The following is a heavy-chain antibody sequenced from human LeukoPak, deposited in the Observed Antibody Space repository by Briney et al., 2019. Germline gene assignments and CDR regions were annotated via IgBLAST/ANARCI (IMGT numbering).Heavy chain of an antibody. CDR1: GFTFSSYS. Sequence: QPGGSLRPPCAASGFTFSSYSMNWVRQAPGKGLEWVSSISSSSYIYYSDSVKSRFTISRDNAKNSLYLQMNSLRAEDTAVHYCARPDNRELFHDAFDIWGQGTMVTVSS. D-gene: IGHD1-26*01. CDR2: ISSSSYI. V-gene: IGHV3-21*01. J-gene: IGHJ3*02. CDR3: ARPDNRELFHDAFDI.